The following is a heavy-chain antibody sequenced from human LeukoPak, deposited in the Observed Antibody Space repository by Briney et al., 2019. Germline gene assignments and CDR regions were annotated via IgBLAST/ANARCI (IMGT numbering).Heavy chain of an antibody. CDR2: IDKHGNGK. V-gene: IGHV3-7*04. Sequence: GGSLRLSCVASGFTFSTSWVTWVRQAPGTGLEWVANIDKHGNGKYYVDSVKGRFAISRDYASHTVFLHMDSLIAEDASVYYCAKDAGLGDLDLWGQGTPVTVSS. CDR1: GFTFSTSW. D-gene: IGHD3-16*01. CDR3: AKDAGLGDLDL. J-gene: IGHJ5*02.